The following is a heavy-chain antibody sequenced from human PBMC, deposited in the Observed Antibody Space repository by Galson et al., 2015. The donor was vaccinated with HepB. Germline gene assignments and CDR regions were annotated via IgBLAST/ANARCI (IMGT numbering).Heavy chain of an antibody. CDR1: GFTFNNYK. V-gene: IGHV3-74*03. CDR2: IDSDERGT. D-gene: IGHD3-22*01. CDR3: GRSRGASGYHYDY. J-gene: IGHJ4*02. Sequence: SLRLSCAATSGFTFNNYKIHWVRHVPGKGLVWVAYIDSDERGTKYADSVKGRFTISRDNARNTVFLQMNSLRVEDTAVYFCGRSRGASGYHYDYWGQETLVDVSS.